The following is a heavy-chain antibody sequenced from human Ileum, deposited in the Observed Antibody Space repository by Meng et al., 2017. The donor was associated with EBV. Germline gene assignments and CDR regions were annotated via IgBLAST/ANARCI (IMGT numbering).Heavy chain of an antibody. J-gene: IGHJ4*02. Sequence: QIQLVHAGAEVSKPGDSVKVSCKASGYTFSNDGISWLRQAPGQGLEWMGWISAYNGNTNYAQNLQGRVTVTTDTSTGTAYMEVRSLTSDDTAVYYCARQRGYHESIAYWGQGTLVTVSS. CDR2: ISAYNGNT. V-gene: IGHV1-18*01. D-gene: IGHD5-18*01. CDR3: ARQRGYHESIAY. CDR1: GYTFSNDG.